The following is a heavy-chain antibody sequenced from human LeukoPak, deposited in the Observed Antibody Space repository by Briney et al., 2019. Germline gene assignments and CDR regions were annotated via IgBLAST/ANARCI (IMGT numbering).Heavy chain of an antibody. CDR3: AKDKGRDGYNFLDY. CDR2: IYSGGRT. J-gene: IGHJ4*02. CDR1: GFSVSSNY. V-gene: IGHV3-66*01. D-gene: IGHD5-24*01. Sequence: GGSLRLSCAASGFSVSSNYMSWVRQAPGKGLEWVSVIYSGGRTYYADSVKGRFTISRDKSKNTLYLQMNSLRAEDTAVYYCAKDKGRDGYNFLDYWGQGTLVTVST.